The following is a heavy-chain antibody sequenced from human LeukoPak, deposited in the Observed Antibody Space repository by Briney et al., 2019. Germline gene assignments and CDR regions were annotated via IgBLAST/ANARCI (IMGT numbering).Heavy chain of an antibody. Sequence: TGGSLRLSCADSGFTFSRYWMHWVCQTPGKGLVWVSCISADGSVTRYADSVKGRFTISRDNTKSTLYLQMHSLRAEDTAVYYCATAGGDGSRMGFDPWGQGTLVTVSS. V-gene: IGHV3-74*01. CDR3: ATAGGDGSRMGFDP. D-gene: IGHD2-15*01. J-gene: IGHJ5*02. CDR1: GFTFSRYW. CDR2: ISADGSVT.